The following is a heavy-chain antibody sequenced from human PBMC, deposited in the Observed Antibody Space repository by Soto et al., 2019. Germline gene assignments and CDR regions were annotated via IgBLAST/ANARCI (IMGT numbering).Heavy chain of an antibody. J-gene: IGHJ3*02. V-gene: IGHV3-30-3*01. CDR3: ARDIWWEPGVDAFHI. CDR2: VSKDGSNT. D-gene: IGHD1-26*01. Sequence: QVQLVESGGGVVQPGRSLRLSFAASGFTFNFFAMHWVRQAPGKGLEWVAAVSKDGSNTYYGDSVKGRCTISRDNPKNTLYLQMNSLRLEDTAVYYCARDIWWEPGVDAFHIWGQGTMVTVSP. CDR1: GFTFNFFA.